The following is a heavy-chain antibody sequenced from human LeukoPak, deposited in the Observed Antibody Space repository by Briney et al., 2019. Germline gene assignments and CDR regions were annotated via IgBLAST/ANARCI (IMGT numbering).Heavy chain of an antibody. CDR1: GYTFTGYY. V-gene: IGHV1-2*06. CDR2: INPNSGGT. J-gene: IGHJ5*02. CDR3: GRTGVDNWFDP. D-gene: IGHD2-15*01. Sequence: ASVKVSCKASGYTFTGYYIHWVRQAPGQGLEWMGRINPNSGGTNYAQKFQGRVSMTRDTSISTAYMELTRLRSDDTAVYYWGRTGVDNWFDPWGQGTLVTVSS.